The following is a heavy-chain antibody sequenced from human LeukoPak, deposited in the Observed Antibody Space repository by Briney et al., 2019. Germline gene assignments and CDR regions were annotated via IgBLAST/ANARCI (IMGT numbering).Heavy chain of an antibody. CDR2: IYYSGST. CDR1: GGSISSGDYY. D-gene: IGHD2-2*01. V-gene: IGHV4-30-4*01. CDR3: ARGEYQLPGSAFDI. Sequence: SQTLSLTCTVSGGSISSGDYYWSWIRQPPGKGLEWIGYIYYSGSTYYNPSLKSRVTISVDTSKNQFSLKLSSVTAADTAVYYCARGEYQLPGSAFDIWGQGTLVTVSS. J-gene: IGHJ4*02.